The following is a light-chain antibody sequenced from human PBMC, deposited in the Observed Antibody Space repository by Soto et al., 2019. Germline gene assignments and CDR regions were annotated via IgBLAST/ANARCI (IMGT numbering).Light chain of an antibody. CDR1: QGITSW. Sequence: DIHMTQSPSSVSASVGDRVTITCRASQGITSWLVWYQQKPGKAPKLLIYAASSLPSGVPSRFSGSGSGTDFSLTISSLQPEDFATYYCQQTDSFPYTFGRGTKVEIK. V-gene: IGKV1-12*01. J-gene: IGKJ2*01. CDR2: AAS. CDR3: QQTDSFPYT.